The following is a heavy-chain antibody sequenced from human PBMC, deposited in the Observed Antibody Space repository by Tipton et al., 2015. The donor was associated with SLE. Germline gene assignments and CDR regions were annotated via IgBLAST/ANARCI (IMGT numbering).Heavy chain of an antibody. D-gene: IGHD3-10*01. CDR3: ARHYYYGSGTYKPFDF. CDR1: GDSISSSTYY. V-gene: IGHV4-39*01. Sequence: TLSLTCTVSGDSISSSTYYWGWIRKTPGKGLEWIGSIHYSETTNYNPSLKSRVTISVDTHKNQLSLKLSSVTAADTAMYYCARHYYYGSGTYKPFDFWGQGTRVTVSS. CDR2: IHYSETT. J-gene: IGHJ3*01.